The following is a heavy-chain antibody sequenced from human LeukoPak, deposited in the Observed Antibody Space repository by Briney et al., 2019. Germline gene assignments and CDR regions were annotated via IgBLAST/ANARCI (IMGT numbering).Heavy chain of an antibody. V-gene: IGHV3-21*01. D-gene: IGHD4-11*01. J-gene: IGHJ4*02. CDR2: ISSSSSYI. CDR3: ARRHDYSNYPDY. Sequence: GGSLRLSCAASGFTLSSYSMNWVRQAPGKGLEWVSSISSSSSYIYYADSAKGRFTISRDNAKNSLYLQMNSLRAEDTAVYYCARRHDYSNYPDYWGQGTLVTVSS. CDR1: GFTLSSYS.